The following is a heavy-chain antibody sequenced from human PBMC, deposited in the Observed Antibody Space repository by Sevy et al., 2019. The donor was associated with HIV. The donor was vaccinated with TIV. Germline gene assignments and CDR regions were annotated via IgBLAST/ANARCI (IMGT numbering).Heavy chain of an antibody. D-gene: IGHD3-3*01. J-gene: IGHJ6*02. V-gene: IGHV3-30*02. Sequence: GGSLRLSCAASGFTFSSYGMHWVRQAPGKGLEWVAFIRYDGSNKYYADSVKGRFTISRDNSKNTLYLQMNSLRAEDTAGYYCAKDPKSETYYDFWSGYYTGPYYGMDVWGQGTTVTVSS. CDR3: AKDPKSETYYDFWSGYYTGPYYGMDV. CDR2: IRYDGSNK. CDR1: GFTFSSYG.